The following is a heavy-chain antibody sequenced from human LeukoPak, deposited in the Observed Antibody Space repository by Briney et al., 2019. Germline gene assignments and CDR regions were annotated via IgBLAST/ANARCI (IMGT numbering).Heavy chain of an antibody. V-gene: IGHV3-23*01. CDR3: ANHGYSSSWPMQNLYYSYGMDV. D-gene: IGHD6-13*01. J-gene: IGHJ6*02. CDR1: GFTFSSYA. Sequence: GGSLRLSCAASGFTFSSYAMSWVRQAPGKGLEWVSAISGSGGSTYYADSVKGRFTISRDNTKNPLYLQMTSLRAEDTAVYYCANHGYSSSWPMQNLYYSYGMDVWGQGTTVTVSS. CDR2: ISGSGGST.